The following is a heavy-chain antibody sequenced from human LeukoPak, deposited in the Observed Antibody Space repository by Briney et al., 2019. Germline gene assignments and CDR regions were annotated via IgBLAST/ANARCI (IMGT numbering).Heavy chain of an antibody. D-gene: IGHD3-22*01. J-gene: IGHJ5*02. V-gene: IGHV3-30*02. CDR2: IRYDGSNK. CDR1: GFTFSSYG. Sequence: PGGSLRLSCAASGFTFSSYGMHWARQAPGKGLEWVAFIRYDGSNKYYADSVKGRFTISRDNSKNTLYLQMNSLRAEDTAVYYCANGRGYDSSGYYFYNWFDPWGQGTLVTVSS. CDR3: ANGRGYDSSGYYFYNWFDP.